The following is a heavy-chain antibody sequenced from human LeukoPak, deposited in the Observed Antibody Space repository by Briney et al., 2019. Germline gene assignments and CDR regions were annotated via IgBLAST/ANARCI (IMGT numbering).Heavy chain of an antibody. V-gene: IGHV4-34*01. Sequence: SXTXSLTCAVCGGSFSGYYWSWIRQPPGKGVEGIGEINHSGSTNYNPSLKSRLPISVDTSKTYFSLNLSSVPAAATAVYYCARGARTPSGYGSRTAGRANWFDPWGQGTLVTXSS. CDR2: INHSGST. D-gene: IGHD5-12*01. CDR1: GGSFSGYY. CDR3: ARGARTPSGYGSRTAGRANWFDP. J-gene: IGHJ5*02.